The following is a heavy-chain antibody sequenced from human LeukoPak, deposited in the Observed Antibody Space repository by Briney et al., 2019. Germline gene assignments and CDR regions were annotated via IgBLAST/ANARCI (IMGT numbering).Heavy chain of an antibody. CDR3: TRATHDAFDI. CDR2: ISSSSSYI. J-gene: IGHJ3*02. CDR1: GFTFSSYG. V-gene: IGHV3-21*01. Sequence: GGSLRLSCAASGFTFSSYGMSWVRQAPGKGLEWVSSISSSSSYIYYADSVKGRFTISRDNAKNSLYLQMNSLRAEDTAVYYCTRATHDAFDIWGQGTMVTVSS.